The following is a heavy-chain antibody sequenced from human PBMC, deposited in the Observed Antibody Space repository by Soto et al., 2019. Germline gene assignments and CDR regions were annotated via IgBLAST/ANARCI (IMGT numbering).Heavy chain of an antibody. V-gene: IGHV3-20*04. J-gene: IGHJ3*02. CDR2: INWNGGST. D-gene: IGHD2-15*01. CDR1: GFTFDDYG. Sequence: GGSLRLSCAASGFTFDDYGMSWVRQAPGKGLEWVSGINWNGGSTGYADSVKGRFTISRDNAKNSLYLQMNSLRAEDTALYYCARENIVVVVAATPGFGDAFDIWGQGTMVTVSS. CDR3: ARENIVVVVAATPGFGDAFDI.